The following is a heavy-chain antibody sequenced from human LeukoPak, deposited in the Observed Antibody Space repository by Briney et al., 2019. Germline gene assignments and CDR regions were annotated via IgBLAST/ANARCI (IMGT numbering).Heavy chain of an antibody. CDR3: ARAPVTTVSPFFDY. Sequence: GGSLRLSCAASGFSISSSAMNWVRQAPGKGLEWVSSINNVASHIYYAGSVRGRFTISRDNAKNSLYLQMNSLRAEDTAVYYCARAPVTTVSPFFDYWGQGILVTVSS. V-gene: IGHV3-21*01. CDR2: INNVASHI. J-gene: IGHJ4*02. CDR1: GFSISSSA. D-gene: IGHD4-11*01.